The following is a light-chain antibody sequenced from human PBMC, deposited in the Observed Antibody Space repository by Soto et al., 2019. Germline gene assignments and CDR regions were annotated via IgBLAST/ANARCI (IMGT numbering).Light chain of an antibody. J-gene: IGKJ4*01. CDR2: WAS. Sequence: DIVMTQSPDSLAVSLGERATINCKSSQSVLYSSNNKNYLGWYQQKPGHPPKLLIYWASTRESGVPDRFSGSGSGTDFTLTISRLQAEDVAVYYCQQYYSTPLTFGGGTKVEIK. CDR1: QSVLYSSNNKNY. V-gene: IGKV4-1*01. CDR3: QQYYSTPLT.